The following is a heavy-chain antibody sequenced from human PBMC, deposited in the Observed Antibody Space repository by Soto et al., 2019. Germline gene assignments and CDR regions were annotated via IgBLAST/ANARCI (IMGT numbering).Heavy chain of an antibody. CDR3: ARDLSWGSNWYYYMDV. V-gene: IGHV3-48*01. CDR1: GFILSGCD. J-gene: IGHJ6*03. CDR2: ISSSSSVI. Sequence: EVQLVESGGGLVQPGGSLRLSCATSGFILSGCDMNWVRQAPGKGLEWVSYISSSSSVIDYADSVKGRFTVSRDNARNSLYLQMNSLRAEETAVYYCARDLSWGSNWYYYMDVWGKGTTVTVSS. D-gene: IGHD7-27*01.